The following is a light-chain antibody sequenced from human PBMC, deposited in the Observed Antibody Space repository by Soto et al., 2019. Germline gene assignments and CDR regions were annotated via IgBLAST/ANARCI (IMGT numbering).Light chain of an antibody. CDR2: GAS. CDR3: QQYNSWPPVFT. Sequence: EIMMTQSPATLSVSLGERATLFCRASQNVRSNLAWDRQNPGQAPRLLIHGASSRATGIPDRFSGSGFGTEFTLTINSLQSEDFAVYYCQQYNSWPPVFTFGPGTKGEI. CDR1: QNVRSN. J-gene: IGKJ3*01. V-gene: IGKV3D-15*01.